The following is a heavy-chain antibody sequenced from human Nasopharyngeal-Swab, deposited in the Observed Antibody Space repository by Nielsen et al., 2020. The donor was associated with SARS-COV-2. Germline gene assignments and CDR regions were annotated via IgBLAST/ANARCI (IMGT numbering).Heavy chain of an antibody. Sequence: ASVKVSCKASGHTFTRHYIHWVRQAPGQRLEWMGWINAGNGNTKYSQKFQGRVTITRDTSASTAYMELSSLRSDDTAVYYCARGGIAARSGDYWGQGTLVTVSS. V-gene: IGHV1-3*01. J-gene: IGHJ4*02. CDR1: GHTFTRHY. CDR2: INAGNGNT. CDR3: ARGGIAARSGDY. D-gene: IGHD6-6*01.